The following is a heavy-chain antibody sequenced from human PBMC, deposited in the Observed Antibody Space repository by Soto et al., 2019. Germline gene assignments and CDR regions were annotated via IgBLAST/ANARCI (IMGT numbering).Heavy chain of an antibody. J-gene: IGHJ5*01. CDR2: IYKSTTT. V-gene: IGHV4-30-4*01. Sequence: SETLSVTCSVSGDSISTVDYFWAWIRQPPGQALEYIGYIYKSTTTYYNPSFESRVAISLDTSKSQFSLTVTSVTAADTAVYFCARGRYCLTGRCFPNWFDSWGQGTLVTVSS. CDR1: GDSISTVDYF. D-gene: IGHD2-15*01. CDR3: ARGRYCLTGRCFPNWFDS.